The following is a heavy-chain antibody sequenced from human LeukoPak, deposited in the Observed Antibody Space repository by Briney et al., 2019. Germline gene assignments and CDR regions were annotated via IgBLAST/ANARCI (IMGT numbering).Heavy chain of an antibody. J-gene: IGHJ4*02. D-gene: IGHD2-2*02. CDR3: ARDPETVVPVAIVWYYFDY. Sequence: ASVKVSCKASGYTFTGYYMHWVRQAPGQGLEWMGWINPNSGGTNYAQKFQGRVTMTRDTSISTAYMELSRLRSDDTAVYYCARDPETVVPVAIVWYYFDYWGQGTLVTVSS. CDR2: INPNSGGT. V-gene: IGHV1-2*02. CDR1: GYTFTGYY.